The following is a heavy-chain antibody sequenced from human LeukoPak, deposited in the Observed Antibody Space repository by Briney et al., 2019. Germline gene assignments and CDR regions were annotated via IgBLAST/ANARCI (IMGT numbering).Heavy chain of an antibody. D-gene: IGHD3-22*01. Sequence: SSETLSLTCTVSGGSIRSGDYYWSWIRQSPGKGLEWIGYIFYSGSTFYNPSLKSRVTMSLDTSKNQFSLKMKSVTAADTAVYYCARTQYDSRGFYPDYWGQGTLVTVSS. CDR2: IFYSGST. V-gene: IGHV4-30-4*01. CDR1: GGSIRSGDYY. J-gene: IGHJ4*02. CDR3: ARTQYDSRGFYPDY.